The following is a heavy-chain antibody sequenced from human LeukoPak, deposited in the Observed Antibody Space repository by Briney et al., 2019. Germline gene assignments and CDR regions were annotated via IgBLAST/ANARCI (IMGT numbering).Heavy chain of an antibody. CDR3: ARFPSIAAAGLDY. CDR1: GGSFSGYY. CDR2: INHSGST. J-gene: IGHJ4*02. D-gene: IGHD6-13*01. V-gene: IGHV4-34*01. Sequence: SETLSLTCAVCGGSFSGYYWSWIRQPPGKGLEWIGEINHSGSTNYNPSLKSRVTISVDTSKNQLSLKLSSVTAADTAVYYCARFPSIAAAGLDYWGQGTLVTVSS.